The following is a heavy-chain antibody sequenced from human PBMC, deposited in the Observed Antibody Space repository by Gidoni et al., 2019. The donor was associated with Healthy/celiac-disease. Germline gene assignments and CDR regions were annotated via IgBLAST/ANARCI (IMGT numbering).Heavy chain of an antibody. CDR1: GYPFTSYY. CDR3: ARSRNITMVRGPDRSAYNWFDP. V-gene: IGHV1-46*01. J-gene: IGHJ5*02. CDR2: INPSGGST. D-gene: IGHD3-10*01. Sequence: QVQLVQSGAEVKKPGASVKGSCKASGYPFTSYYMHWVRKAPGQGLEWMGIINPSGGSTSYAQKFQGRVTMTRDTSTSTVYMELSSLRSEDTAVYYCARSRNITMVRGPDRSAYNWFDPWGQGTLVTVSS.